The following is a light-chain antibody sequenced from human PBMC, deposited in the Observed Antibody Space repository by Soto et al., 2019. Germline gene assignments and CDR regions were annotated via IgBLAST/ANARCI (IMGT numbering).Light chain of an antibody. V-gene: IGLV1-40*01. CDR2: GNS. Sequence: QSVLTQPPSVSGTPGQRVTISCTGSSSNIGAGYDEHWYQQLPGTAPKLLIYGNSNRPSGVPDRFSGSKSGTSASLAITWLQAEDEADYYCQSYDSSLSGSGVFGTGTKLTVL. J-gene: IGLJ1*01. CDR1: SSNIGAGYD. CDR3: QSYDSSLSGSGV.